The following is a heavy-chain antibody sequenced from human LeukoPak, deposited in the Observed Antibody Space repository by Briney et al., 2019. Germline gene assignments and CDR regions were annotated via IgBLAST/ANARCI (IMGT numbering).Heavy chain of an antibody. J-gene: IGHJ3*02. CDR3: ARGLRGGVLLWFGEPDAFDI. V-gene: IGHV4-38-2*02. D-gene: IGHD3-10*01. CDR1: GYSISSGCY. Sequence: SETLSLTCTVSGYSISSGCYWGWIRQPPGKGLEWIGSIYHSGSTYYNPSLKSRVTISVDTSKNQFSLKLSSVTAADTAVYYCARGLRGGVLLWFGEPDAFDIWGQGTMVTVSS. CDR2: IYHSGST.